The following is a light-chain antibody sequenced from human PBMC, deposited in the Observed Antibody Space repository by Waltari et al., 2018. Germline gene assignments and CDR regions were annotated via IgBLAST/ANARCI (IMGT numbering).Light chain of an antibody. CDR2: AAS. V-gene: IGKV3-20*01. CDR1: QSIGRY. J-gene: IGKJ1*01. Sequence: EIVLTQSPGTLSLSPGERATLSCRASQSIGRYLAWYQQKPDQAPRLLIYAASTRATGIPDRFSGSGSGTDFSLSNSRLEPEDFAVYYCQNHERLPATFGQGTKVEIK. CDR3: QNHERLPAT.